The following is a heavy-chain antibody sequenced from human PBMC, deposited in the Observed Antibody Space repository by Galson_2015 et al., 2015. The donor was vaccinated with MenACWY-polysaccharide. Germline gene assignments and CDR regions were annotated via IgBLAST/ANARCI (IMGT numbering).Heavy chain of an antibody. V-gene: IGHV3-30-3*01. D-gene: IGHD6-13*01. J-gene: IGHJ4*02. CDR1: GFTFNNCA. CDR3: AKAYPSSWQTSATFDY. CDR2: ISYGGTNK. Sequence: SLRLSCAASGFTFNNCAMHWVRQAPGKGLEWVAFISYGGTNKYYADSVKGRFTISRDNSKHTLYLQMNSLRAEDTAVYYCAKAYPSSWQTSATFDYWGQGTLVTVSS.